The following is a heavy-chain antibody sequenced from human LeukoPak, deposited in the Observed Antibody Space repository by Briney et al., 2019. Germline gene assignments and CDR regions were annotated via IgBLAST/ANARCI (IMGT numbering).Heavy chain of an antibody. CDR3: ARLSPYLGSGSSAFPDDY. CDR1: EDSISTCRYY. D-gene: IGHD3-10*01. CDR2: FCYSGNA. J-gene: IGHJ4*02. V-gene: IGHV4-39*01. Sequence: SETLSLTCTVSEDSISTCRYYWGWIRQPPGKGLEWIGNFCYSGNAYYNPSLKSRVTMSVDTSKKQFSLNLTSVTAADTAVYYCARLSPYLGSGSSAFPDDYWGQGTLVTVSS.